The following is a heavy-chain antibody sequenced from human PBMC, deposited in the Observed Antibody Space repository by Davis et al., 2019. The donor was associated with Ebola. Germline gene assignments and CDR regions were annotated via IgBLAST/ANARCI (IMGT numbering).Heavy chain of an antibody. D-gene: IGHD3-16*02. CDR1: GGSISSYY. Sequence: SETLSLTCTVSGGSISSYYWSWIRQPPGKALEWIGYMYNTGSTNYNPSLKSRVTILLDTSKTQFSLRLSSVTAADTAVYYCARHSSLVSFFDFWGQGTLVTVSS. J-gene: IGHJ4*02. CDR3: ARHSSLVSFFDF. V-gene: IGHV4-59*08. CDR2: MYNTGST.